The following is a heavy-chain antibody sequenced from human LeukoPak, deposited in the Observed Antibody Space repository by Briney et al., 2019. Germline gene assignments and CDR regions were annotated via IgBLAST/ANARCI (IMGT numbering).Heavy chain of an antibody. Sequence: GASVKASCKVSGYTLTELSMHWVRQAPGKGLEWMGGFDPEDGETIYAQKFQGRVTMTEDTSTDTAYMELSSLRSEDTAVYYCARDSGWGLTGLMADYYGMDVWGQGTRSPSP. J-gene: IGHJ6*02. D-gene: IGHD6-19*01. V-gene: IGHV1-24*01. CDR1: GYTLTELS. CDR3: ARDSGWGLTGLMADYYGMDV. CDR2: FDPEDGET.